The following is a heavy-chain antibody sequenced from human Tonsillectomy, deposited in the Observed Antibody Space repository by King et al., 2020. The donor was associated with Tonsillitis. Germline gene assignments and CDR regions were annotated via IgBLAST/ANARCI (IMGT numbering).Heavy chain of an antibody. Sequence: VQLVESGGGLVQPGGSLRLSCAASGFTFSSYAMSWVRQAPGKGLEWVSAISGSGGSTYYADSVKGRFTISRDNSKNTLYLQMNSLRAEDTAVYYCAKDLPSIVVVPAAIPPYWGQGTLVTVSS. D-gene: IGHD2-2*02. CDR3: AKDLPSIVVVPAAIPPY. CDR1: GFTFSSYA. CDR2: ISGSGGST. J-gene: IGHJ4*02. V-gene: IGHV3-23*04.